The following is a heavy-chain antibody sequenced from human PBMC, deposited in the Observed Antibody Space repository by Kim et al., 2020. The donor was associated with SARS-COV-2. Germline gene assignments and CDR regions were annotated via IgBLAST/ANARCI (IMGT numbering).Heavy chain of an antibody. D-gene: IGHD3-9*01. CDR3: ARGALRGILAAYREDY. V-gene: IGHV4-34*01. CDR1: GGSFSGYY. CDR2: INHSGST. J-gene: IGHJ4*02. Sequence: SETLSLTCAVYGGSFSGYYWSWIRQPPGKGLEWIGEINHSGSTNYNPSLKSRVTISVDTSKNQFSLKLSSVTAADTAVYYCARGALRGILAAYREDYWGQGTLVTVSS.